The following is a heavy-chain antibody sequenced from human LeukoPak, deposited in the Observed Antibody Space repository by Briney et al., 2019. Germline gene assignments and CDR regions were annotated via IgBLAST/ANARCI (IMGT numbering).Heavy chain of an antibody. CDR2: IYLGDSDT. V-gene: IGHV5-51*01. CDR3: ARHSRGAGDGFDY. D-gene: IGHD2-21*02. Sequence: GESLKISCKGSGYSFTSYWIGWVRQMPGKGLEWMGIIYLGDSDTRYSPSFQGQVTISADKSINTVYLQWSNLKASDTAMYYCARHSRGAGDGFDYWGQGTLVTVSS. J-gene: IGHJ4*02. CDR1: GYSFTSYW.